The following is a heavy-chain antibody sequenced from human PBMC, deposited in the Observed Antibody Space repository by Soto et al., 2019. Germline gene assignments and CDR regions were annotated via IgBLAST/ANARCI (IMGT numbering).Heavy chain of an antibody. V-gene: IGHV3-53*01. Sequence: PGGSLRLSCAASGFTVSSNYMSWVRQAPGKGLEWVSLIYSGGSTYYADSVKGRFTISRDNSKNTLYLQMNSLRAEDTAVYYCARSSGWYDPFSDYWGQGTLVTVSS. J-gene: IGHJ4*02. CDR1: GFTVSSNY. D-gene: IGHD6-19*01. CDR3: ARSSGWYDPFSDY. CDR2: IYSGGST.